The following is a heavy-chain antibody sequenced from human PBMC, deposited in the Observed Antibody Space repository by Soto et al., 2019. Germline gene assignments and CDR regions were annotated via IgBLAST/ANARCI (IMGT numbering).Heavy chain of an antibody. CDR2: ISTDGSKI. D-gene: IGHD5-12*01. V-gene: IGHV3-74*03. Sequence: EVQLVESGGGLVQPGGSLRLSCVASGFTLSSYWMYWVRQVPGKGLLWVSRISTDGSKIEYADSVKGRFTISRDNAKSAMYLQMDSLRVEDMGVYYCARGPGHGGSYFEHWGQGTLVTVSS. J-gene: IGHJ1*01. CDR3: ARGPGHGGSYFEH. CDR1: GFTLSSYW.